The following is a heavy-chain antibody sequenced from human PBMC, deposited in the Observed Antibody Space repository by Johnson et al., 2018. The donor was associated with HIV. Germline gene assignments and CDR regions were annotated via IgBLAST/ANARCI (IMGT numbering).Heavy chain of an antibody. V-gene: IGHV3-66*01. CDR2: INSGGST. CDR3: ARACRDGYTCDAFDI. D-gene: IGHD5-24*01. Sequence: VQLMESGGGVVQPGGSLRLSCAASGFSVSSNYMTWVRQGPGKGLEWVSVINSGGSTYYADSVKGRFTISRDNSKNTLYLQMNSLRAEDTAVYYCARACRDGYTCDAFDIWGQGTMVTVSS. J-gene: IGHJ3*02. CDR1: GFSVSSNY.